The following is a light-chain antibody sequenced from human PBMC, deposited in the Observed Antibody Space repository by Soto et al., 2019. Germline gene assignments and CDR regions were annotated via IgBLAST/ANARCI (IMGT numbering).Light chain of an antibody. V-gene: IGKV3-20*01. J-gene: IGKJ5*01. CDR1: QSVTSTY. CDR2: GAS. CDR3: QQYGDSPIT. Sequence: EIVLTQSPGTLSLSPGERATLSCRASQSVTSTYLAWYQQKAGQAPRLLIYGASSRATGVPDRFSGNGSGTDFTLTITRLEPEDFALYYCQQYGDSPITFGQGTLMEIK.